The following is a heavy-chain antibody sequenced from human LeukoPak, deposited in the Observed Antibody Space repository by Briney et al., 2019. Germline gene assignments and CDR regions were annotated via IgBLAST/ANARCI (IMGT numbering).Heavy chain of an antibody. CDR3: ARDRLRSSGYYYGGY. CDR2: ISSSSSTI. V-gene: IGHV3-48*01. J-gene: IGHJ4*02. CDR1: RFTFSSYS. D-gene: IGHD3-22*01. Sequence: GGSLRLSCAASRFTFSSYSMNWVRQAPGKGLEWVSYISSSSSTIYYADSVKGRFTISRDNAKNSLYLQMNSLRAEDTAVYYCARDRLRSSGYYYGGYWGQGTLVTVSS.